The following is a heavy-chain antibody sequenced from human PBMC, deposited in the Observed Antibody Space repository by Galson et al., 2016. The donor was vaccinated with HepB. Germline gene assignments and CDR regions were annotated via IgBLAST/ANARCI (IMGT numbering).Heavy chain of an antibody. D-gene: IGHD3-10*01. CDR3: VRGGFD. V-gene: IGHV3-72*01. CDR2: SRNKADNYIT. J-gene: IGHJ4*02. Sequence: SLRLSCAVSGFIFSDHYMDWVRQAPGKGLEWVGRSRNKADNYITEYAASVKGRFTISRDYAEQSFYLQMNSLETDDTAVYYCVRGGFDWGQGTLVTVSS. CDR1: GFIFSDHY.